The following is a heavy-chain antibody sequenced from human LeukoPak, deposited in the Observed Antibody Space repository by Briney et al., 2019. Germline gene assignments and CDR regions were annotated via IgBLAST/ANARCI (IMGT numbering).Heavy chain of an antibody. CDR1: GGTFSSYA. D-gene: IGHD2-8*01. V-gene: IGHV1-69*13. Sequence: ASVKVSCKASGGTFSSYAISWVRQAPGQGLEWMGGIIPIFGTANCAQKFQGRVTITADESTSTAYMELSSLRSEDTAVYYCAYATYQAKVDYWGQGTQVTVSS. CDR3: AYATYQAKVDY. CDR2: IIPIFGTA. J-gene: IGHJ4*02.